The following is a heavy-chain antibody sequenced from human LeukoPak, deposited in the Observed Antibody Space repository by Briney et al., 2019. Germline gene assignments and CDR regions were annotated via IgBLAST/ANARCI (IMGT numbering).Heavy chain of an antibody. CDR3: ARKYYYDSSGYYYGY. CDR2: ISAYNGNT. J-gene: IGHJ4*02. CDR1: GYTFTSYG. D-gene: IGHD3-22*01. V-gene: IGHV1-18*01. Sequence: ASVKLSCKASGYTFTSYGISWVRQAPGQGLEWMGWISAYNGNTNYAQTLQGSVTMTTDTSTSTAYMELRSLRSDDTAVYYCARKYYYDSSGYYYGYWGQGTLVTVSS.